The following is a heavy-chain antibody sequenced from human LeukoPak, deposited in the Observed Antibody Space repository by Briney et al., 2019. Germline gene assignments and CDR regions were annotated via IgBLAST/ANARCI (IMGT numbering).Heavy chain of an antibody. CDR1: GYTFTGYY. Sequence: GASVKVSCKASGYTFTGYYMHWVRQAPGQGLEWMGRTNPNSGGTNYAQKFQGRVTMTRDTSISTAYMELSRLRSDDTAVYYCAAYDSSGYYYARGSLDYWGQGTLVTVSS. J-gene: IGHJ4*02. D-gene: IGHD3-22*01. CDR2: TNPNSGGT. V-gene: IGHV1-2*06. CDR3: AAYDSSGYYYARGSLDY.